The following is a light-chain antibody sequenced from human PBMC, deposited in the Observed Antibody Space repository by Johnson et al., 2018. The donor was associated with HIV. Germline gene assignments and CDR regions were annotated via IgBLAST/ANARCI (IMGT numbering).Light chain of an antibody. J-gene: IGLJ1*01. CDR2: DNN. Sequence: QSILTQPPSVSAAPGQKVTISCSGSSSNIGNNYVSWYQQLPGTAPKLLIYDNNNRPSGIPARFSGSKSGTSATLGITGLQTGDEADYYCGTWDSSLSAYVFGTGTKVTVL. CDR3: GTWDSSLSAYV. V-gene: IGLV1-51*01. CDR1: SSNIGNNY.